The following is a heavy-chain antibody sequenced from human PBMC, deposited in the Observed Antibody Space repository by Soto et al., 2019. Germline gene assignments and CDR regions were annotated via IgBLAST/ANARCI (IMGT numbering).Heavy chain of an antibody. CDR3: ARRDTATDFDY. CDR1: GGSISSYY. D-gene: IGHD5-18*01. V-gene: IGHV4-59*08. Sequence: SETLSLTCTVSGGSISSYYWSRIRQPPGKGLEWIGYIYYSGSTNYNPSLKSRVTMSVDTSKNQFSLKLSSVTAADTAVYYCARRDTATDFDYWGQGTLVTVSS. J-gene: IGHJ4*02. CDR2: IYYSGST.